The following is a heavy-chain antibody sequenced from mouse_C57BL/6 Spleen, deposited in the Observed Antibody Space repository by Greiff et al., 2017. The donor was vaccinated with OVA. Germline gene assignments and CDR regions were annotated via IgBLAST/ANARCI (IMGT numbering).Heavy chain of an antibody. CDR1: GFTFSDYY. J-gene: IGHJ4*01. Sequence: EVMLVESEGGLVQPGSSMKLSCTASGFTFSDYYMAWVRQVPEKGLEWVANINYDGSSTYYLDSLKSRFIISRDNAKNILYLQMSSLKSEDTATYYCARVPYSTGAMDYWGQGTSVTVSS. D-gene: IGHD2-5*01. V-gene: IGHV5-16*01. CDR3: ARVPYSTGAMDY. CDR2: INYDGSST.